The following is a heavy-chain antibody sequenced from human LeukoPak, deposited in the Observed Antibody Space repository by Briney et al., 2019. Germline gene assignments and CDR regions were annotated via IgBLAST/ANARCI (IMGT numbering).Heavy chain of an antibody. Sequence: PSETLSLTCTVSGGSISSDYWSWIRQPPGKGLEWVGYIFYSGSTNYNPSLKSRVTISVDTSKNQFSLKLRSVTAADTAVYYCARRSESSGYQFDYWGQGTLVTVSS. CDR2: IFYSGST. V-gene: IGHV4-59*08. J-gene: IGHJ4*02. CDR1: GGSISSDY. CDR3: ARRSESSGYQFDY. D-gene: IGHD3-22*01.